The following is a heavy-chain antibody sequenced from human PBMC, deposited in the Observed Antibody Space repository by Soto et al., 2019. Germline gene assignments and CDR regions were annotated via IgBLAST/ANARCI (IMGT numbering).Heavy chain of an antibody. Sequence: GGSLRLSCAASGFTFSSYSMNWVRQAPGKGLEWVSSISSSSSYIYYADSVKGRFTISRDNAKNSLYLQMNSLRAEDTAVYYCARVIGSNYYYYYYGMDVWGQGTTVTVSS. CDR3: ARVIGSNYYYYYYGMDV. V-gene: IGHV3-21*01. D-gene: IGHD4-4*01. J-gene: IGHJ6*02. CDR1: GFTFSSYS. CDR2: ISSSSSYI.